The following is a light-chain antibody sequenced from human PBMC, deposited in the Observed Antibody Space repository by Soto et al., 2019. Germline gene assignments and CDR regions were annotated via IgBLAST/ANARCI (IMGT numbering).Light chain of an antibody. J-gene: IGLJ1*01. CDR1: SSDIGSNT. CDR3: AAWDDSLNGFYV. Sequence: QSVLTQPPSASGTPGQRVTISCSGTSSDIGSNTVDWYQQLPGTAPKLLIYSNNNRPSGVPDRFSGSKSGTSASLAISGLESEDEADSYCAAWDDSLNGFYVFGTGTKLTVL. CDR2: SNN. V-gene: IGLV1-44*01.